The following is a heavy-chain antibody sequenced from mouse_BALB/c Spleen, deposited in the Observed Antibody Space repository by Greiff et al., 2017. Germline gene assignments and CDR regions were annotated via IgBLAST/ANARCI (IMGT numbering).Heavy chain of an antibody. CDR3: ARLSGSYYAMDY. J-gene: IGHJ4*01. D-gene: IGHD4-1*01. CDR2: ISSGGSYT. V-gene: IGHV5-6*02. Sequence: EVMLVESGGDLVKPGGSLKLSCAASGFTFSSYGMSWVRQTPDKRLEWVATISSGGSYTYYPDSVKGRFTISRDNAKNTLYLQMSSLKSEDTAMYYCARLSGSYYAMDYWGQGTSVTVSS. CDR1: GFTFSSYG.